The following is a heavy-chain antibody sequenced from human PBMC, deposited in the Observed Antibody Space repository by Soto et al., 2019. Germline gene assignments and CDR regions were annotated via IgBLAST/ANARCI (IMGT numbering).Heavy chain of an antibody. J-gene: IGHJ5*02. V-gene: IGHV1-8*01. Sequence: ASVKVSCKASGYTFTSYDINWVRQATGQGLERMGWMNPNSGNTGYAQKFQGRVTMTRNTSISTAYMELSSLRSEDTAVYYCARGPILIAAAGGWFDPWGQGTLVTVSS. CDR3: ARGPILIAAAGGWFDP. CDR2: MNPNSGNT. CDR1: GYTFTSYD. D-gene: IGHD6-13*01.